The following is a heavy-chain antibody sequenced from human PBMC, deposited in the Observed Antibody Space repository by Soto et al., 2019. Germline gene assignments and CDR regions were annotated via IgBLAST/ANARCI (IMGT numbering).Heavy chain of an antibody. CDR1: GVFISSDAYY. V-gene: IGHV4-31*11. Sequence: PSETLSLTCAVAGVFISSDAYYWSWIRQHPGKGLEWIGYISYSGSAYYNPSLKSRVTMSVDTSHNQFSLKVTSVTAADSAVYYCARYRFRETWSKFDYWGQGTLVTVSS. CDR2: ISYSGSA. CDR3: ARYRFRETWSKFDY. D-gene: IGHD3-16*02. J-gene: IGHJ4*02.